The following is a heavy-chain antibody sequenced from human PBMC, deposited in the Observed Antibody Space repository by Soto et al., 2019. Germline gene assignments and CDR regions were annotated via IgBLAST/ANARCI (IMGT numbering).Heavy chain of an antibody. Sequence: SDTLSLTSSVSGRSISEINSYWGWIRQTPGEGLEWIGTIHHTGSTYYNPSLKSRVIISLDTSKNQSSLKLSSVTAADTALYYCARDEGGYGYGYSWFDPWGQGTRVTVSS. CDR1: GRSISEINSY. CDR2: IHHTGST. D-gene: IGHD5-12*01. V-gene: IGHV4-39*02. J-gene: IGHJ5*02. CDR3: ARDEGGYGYGYSWFDP.